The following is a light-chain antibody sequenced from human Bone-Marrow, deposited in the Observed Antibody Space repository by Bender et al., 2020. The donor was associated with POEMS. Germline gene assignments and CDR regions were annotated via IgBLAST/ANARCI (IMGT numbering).Light chain of an antibody. CDR3: SSYTSTNSWV. CDR2: EVI. CDR1: SSDVGSSDQ. J-gene: IGLJ3*02. Sequence: QSALTQPASVSGSPGQSITISCTGSSSDVGSSDQVSWYQQHPDKAPKLIIYEVIYRPSGVSSRFSASRSGNTASLTISGLRAEDEADYYCSSYTSTNSWVFGGGTKLTVL. V-gene: IGLV2-14*01.